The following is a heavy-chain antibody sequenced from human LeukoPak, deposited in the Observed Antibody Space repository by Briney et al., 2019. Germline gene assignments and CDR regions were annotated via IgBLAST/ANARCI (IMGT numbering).Heavy chain of an antibody. CDR1: GGTFLNYA. Sequence: ASVKVSCKTSGGTFLNYAISWGRQAPGQGLEWMGRIIPILGIANYAQKFQARVTLTADKSTSTAYMELSSLRSDDTAVYYCARASQDYYGSGSYYRGGDAFDIWGQGTMVTVSS. D-gene: IGHD3-10*01. V-gene: IGHV1-69*04. CDR2: IIPILGIA. J-gene: IGHJ3*02. CDR3: ARASQDYYGSGSYYRGGDAFDI.